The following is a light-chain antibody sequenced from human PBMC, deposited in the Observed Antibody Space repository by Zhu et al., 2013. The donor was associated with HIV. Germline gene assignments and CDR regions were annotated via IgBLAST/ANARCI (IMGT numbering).Light chain of an antibody. J-gene: IGLJ3*02. CDR2: EVS. CDR3: SSYAGSNNLV. CDR1: SSDVGNYNY. V-gene: IGLV2-8*01. Sequence: QSALTQPPSASGSPGQSVTISCTGTSSDVGNYNYVSWYQQHPGKAPKLLIYEVSKRPSGVPDRFSGSKSGNTASLIVSGLQAEDEADYYCSSYAGSNNLVFGGGTKLTVL.